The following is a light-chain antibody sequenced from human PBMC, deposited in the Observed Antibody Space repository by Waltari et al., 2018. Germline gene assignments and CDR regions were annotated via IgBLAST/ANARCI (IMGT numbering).Light chain of an antibody. CDR3: QSFDMSNWV. CDR2: EDD. J-gene: IGLJ3*02. CDR1: SGNIASNF. Sequence: NFMLTQPHSVSESPMKTVTISCTRSSGNIASNFVQWYQQRPGSAPTTVIYEDDQRPSGVPDRFSGSIDTSSNSASLTSSGLKTDDEADYYCQSFDMSNWVFGGGTKLTVL. V-gene: IGLV6-57*04.